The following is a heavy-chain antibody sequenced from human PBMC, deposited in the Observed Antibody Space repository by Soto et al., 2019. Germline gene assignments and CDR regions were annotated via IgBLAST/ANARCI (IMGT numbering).Heavy chain of an antibody. CDR3: ARDLGRTAAGYYYYDAMDV. D-gene: IGHD2-2*01. CDR2: IKEDGSEK. Sequence: PGGSLRLSCAASGITFGDFWMNWVRQAPGKGLEWVANIKEDGSEKYFLDSVKGRFTISRDNAKNSLYLQINSLRAEDTGVYYCARDLGRTAAGYYYYDAMDVWGQGTTVTVSS. CDR1: GITFGDFW. J-gene: IGHJ6*02. V-gene: IGHV3-7*01.